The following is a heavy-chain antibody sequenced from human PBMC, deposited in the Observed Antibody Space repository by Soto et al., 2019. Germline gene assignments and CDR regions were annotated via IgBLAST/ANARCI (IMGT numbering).Heavy chain of an antibody. V-gene: IGHV1-46*03. Sequence: QVQLVQSGAEVKKPGASVKVSCKASGYTFTSYYMHWVRQAPGQGLEGMGIINPSGGSTSYAQKFQGRVTRTRSTSTSTVYMELSSLRSEDTAVYYCARDGAYHERSYNYWGQGTLVTVSS. CDR1: GYTFTSYY. CDR2: INPSGGST. J-gene: IGHJ4*02. D-gene: IGHD3-16*01. CDR3: ARDGAYHERSYNY.